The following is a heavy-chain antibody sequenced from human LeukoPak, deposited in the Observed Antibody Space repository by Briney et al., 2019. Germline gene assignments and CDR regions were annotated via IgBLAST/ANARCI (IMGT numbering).Heavy chain of an antibody. V-gene: IGHV3-48*04. CDR1: GFTFSSYS. CDR2: ISSSSSTI. D-gene: IGHD5-18*01. CDR3: ARERRGYNYGYSDY. Sequence: GGSLRLSCAASGFTFSSYSMNWVRQAPGKGLEWVSYISSSSSTIYYADSVKGRFTISRDNAKNSLFLQMNSLRAEDTALYYCARERRGYNYGYSDYWGQGTLVTVSS. J-gene: IGHJ4*02.